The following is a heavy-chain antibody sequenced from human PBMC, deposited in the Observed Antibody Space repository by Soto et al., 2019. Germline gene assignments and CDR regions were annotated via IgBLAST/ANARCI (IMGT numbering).Heavy chain of an antibody. Sequence: ASVKVSCKASGHTFTSYGISWVRQAPGQGLEWMGWISAYKGNTNYAQRLQGRVTMTTDTSTSTAYMELRNLRSDDTAVYYCARDSTFGGVISSWFDPWGQGTLVTVS. V-gene: IGHV1-18*01. J-gene: IGHJ5*02. CDR1: GHTFTSYG. CDR3: ARDSTFGGVISSWFDP. CDR2: ISAYKGNT. D-gene: IGHD3-16*02.